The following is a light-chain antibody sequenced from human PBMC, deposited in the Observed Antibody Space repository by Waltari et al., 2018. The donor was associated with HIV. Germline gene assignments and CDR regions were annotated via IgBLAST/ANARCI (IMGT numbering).Light chain of an antibody. CDR3: ASWDDSRSALL. J-gene: IGLJ2*01. CDR1: SSNIGGNA. V-gene: IGLV1-44*01. Sequence: QSVLTQPPSASGTPGPRVTISCSGSSSNIGGNAVNCFQHLSATPPRLLIHADNRRPSGAPDRVAGSKSGTSASLAITGLQSEDDAVYCYASWDDSRSALLFGGGTKLTVL. CDR2: ADN.